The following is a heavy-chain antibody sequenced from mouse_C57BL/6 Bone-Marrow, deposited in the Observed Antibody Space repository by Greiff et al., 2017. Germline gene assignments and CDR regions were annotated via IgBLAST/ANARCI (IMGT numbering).Heavy chain of an antibody. CDR3: AREGLYDYPDY. Sequence: QVQLKQPGAELVMPGASVKLSCKASGYTFTSYWMHWVKQRPGQGLEWIGEIDPSDSYTNYNQKFKGKSTLTVDKSSSTAYMQLSSLTSEDSAVYYCAREGLYDYPDYWGQGTTLTVSS. CDR2: IDPSDSYT. D-gene: IGHD2-4*01. V-gene: IGHV1-69*01. J-gene: IGHJ2*01. CDR1: GYTFTSYW.